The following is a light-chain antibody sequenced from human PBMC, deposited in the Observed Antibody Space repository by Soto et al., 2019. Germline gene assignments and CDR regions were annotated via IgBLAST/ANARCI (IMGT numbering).Light chain of an antibody. Sequence: ELTQPPSVSAAPGQTARITCGGDNIGSKSVHWYQQKSGQAPVLVVNDDSDRPSGIPERFSGSNSGNTATLIISRVEAGDEADYYCQVWDSGTDHFVFGTGTKVTVL. J-gene: IGLJ1*01. CDR1: NIGSKS. V-gene: IGLV3-21*02. CDR2: DDS. CDR3: QVWDSGTDHFV.